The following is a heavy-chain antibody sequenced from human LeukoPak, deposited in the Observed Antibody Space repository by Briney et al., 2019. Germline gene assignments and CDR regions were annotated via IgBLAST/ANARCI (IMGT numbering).Heavy chain of an antibody. CDR1: GGSISSYY. J-gene: IGHJ4*02. Sequence: ETLSLTCTVSGGSISSYYWSWIRQPPGKGLEWIGSIYHSGSTYYNPSLKSRVTISVDTSKNQFSLKLSSVTAADTAVYYCASLRRDSIAAAGTIDYWGQGTLVTVSS. CDR2: IYHSGST. D-gene: IGHD6-13*01. V-gene: IGHV4-59*08. CDR3: ASLRRDSIAAAGTIDY.